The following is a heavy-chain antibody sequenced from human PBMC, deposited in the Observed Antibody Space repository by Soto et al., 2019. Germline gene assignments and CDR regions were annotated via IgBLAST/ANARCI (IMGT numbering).Heavy chain of an antibody. CDR1: GYNFSAYY. J-gene: IGHJ6*02. Sequence: QVHLVQSGAEVKKPGASVKVSCETSGYNFSAYYIHWVRQTPGKGHEWMGWINSDSGDTTYAQKFQGRVTMTRDMSTSVAYMELSRLTPDDRAVYYCARDRRASGTYDGMDVWGQGTPVAVS. CDR3: ARDRRASGTYDGMDV. V-gene: IGHV1-2*02. D-gene: IGHD3-10*01. CDR2: INSDSGDT.